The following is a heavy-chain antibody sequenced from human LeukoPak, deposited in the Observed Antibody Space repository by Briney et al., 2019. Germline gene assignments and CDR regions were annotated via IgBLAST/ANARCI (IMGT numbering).Heavy chain of an antibody. D-gene: IGHD6-19*01. CDR2: PSSSGSTI. V-gene: IGHV3-11*04. CDR1: GFTFSDYY. Sequence: PGGSLRLSCAASGFTFSDYYMSWIRHAPEKGLERVSYPSSSGSTIYYADSVKGRFTISRDNDKNSLYLQMNSLRPGDTAVYYCSSDTRRYSSRWYFNTWGQGTPVTVSS. J-gene: IGHJ4*02. CDR3: SSDTRRYSSRWYFNT.